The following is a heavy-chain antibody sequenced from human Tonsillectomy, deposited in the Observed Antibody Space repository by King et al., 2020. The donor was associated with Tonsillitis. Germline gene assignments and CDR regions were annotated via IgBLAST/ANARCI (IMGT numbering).Heavy chain of an antibody. CDR2: IKSKTDGGTT. CDR1: GFTFSNAW. D-gene: IGHD3-22*01. Sequence: VQLVESGGGLVKPGGSLRLSCAASGFTFSNAWMSWVRQAPGKGLEWVGRIKSKTDGGTTDYAAPVKGRFTISRDDSKNTLYLQMNSLKTEDTAVYYCTPSGSLYDSSGYYYYYMDVWGKGTTVTVSS. CDR3: TPSGSLYDSSGYYYYYMDV. J-gene: IGHJ6*03. V-gene: IGHV3-15*01.